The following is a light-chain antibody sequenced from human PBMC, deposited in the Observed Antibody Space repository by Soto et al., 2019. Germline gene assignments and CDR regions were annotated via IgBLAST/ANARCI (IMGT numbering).Light chain of an antibody. CDR2: GAS. Sequence: EIVLTQSPGTLSLSPGERATLSCRASRSVSSSYLAWYQQKPGQAPRLLIYGASSRATGIPDRFSGSGSGTDFTLTISRLEPEDFAVYYCQQYGSSPRTFGQGPKVDIK. V-gene: IGKV3-20*01. CDR3: QQYGSSPRT. J-gene: IGKJ1*01. CDR1: RSVSSSY.